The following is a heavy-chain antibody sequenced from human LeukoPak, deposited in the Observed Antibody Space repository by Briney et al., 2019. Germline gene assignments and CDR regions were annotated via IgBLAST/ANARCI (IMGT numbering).Heavy chain of an antibody. V-gene: IGHV1-18*01. Sequence: ASVKVSCKASGYTFTSYAMHWVRQAPGQRLEWMGWISAYNGNTNYAQKLQGRVTMTTDTSTSTAYMELRSLRSDDTAVYYCARDPYSSGWYALGFDCWGQGTLVTVSS. CDR3: ARDPYSSGWYALGFDC. D-gene: IGHD6-19*01. CDR2: ISAYNGNT. J-gene: IGHJ4*02. CDR1: GYTFTSYA.